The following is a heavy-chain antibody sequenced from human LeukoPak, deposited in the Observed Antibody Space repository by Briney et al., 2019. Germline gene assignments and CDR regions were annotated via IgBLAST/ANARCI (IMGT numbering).Heavy chain of an antibody. Sequence: GASVKVSCKASGYTFTGYYMHWVRQAPGQGLEWMGWINPNSGGTNYAQKFQGRVTMTRDTSISTAYMELSSLRSEDTAVYYCARGDDYGGIPAAFDYWGQGTLVTVSS. D-gene: IGHD4-23*01. CDR1: GYTFTGYY. CDR3: ARGDDYGGIPAAFDY. V-gene: IGHV1-2*02. CDR2: INPNSGGT. J-gene: IGHJ4*02.